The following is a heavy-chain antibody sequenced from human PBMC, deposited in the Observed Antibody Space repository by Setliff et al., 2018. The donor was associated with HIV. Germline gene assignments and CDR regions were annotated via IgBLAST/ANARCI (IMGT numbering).Heavy chain of an antibody. CDR2: IYHSGST. CDR3: AARNSGNPTRHFDY. V-gene: IGHV4-38-2*01. Sequence: LSLTCALSGCSISNGYYWGWIRQPSGKGLEWIGSIYHSGSTFYNPSLRSRVTISVDTSQDQFSLRLTSVTAADTAVYYCAARNSGNPTRHFDYWGQGTLVTVSS. D-gene: IGHD3-10*01. CDR1: GCSISNGYY. J-gene: IGHJ4*02.